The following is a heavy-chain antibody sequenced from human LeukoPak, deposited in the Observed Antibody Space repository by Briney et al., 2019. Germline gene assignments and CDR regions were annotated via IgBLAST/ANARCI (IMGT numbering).Heavy chain of an antibody. D-gene: IGHD2-8*01. CDR1: GGSISSYY. CDR2: IYTSGST. J-gene: IGHJ6*02. Sequence: SETLSLTCPVSGGSISSYYWSWIRQPAGKGLEWIGRIYTSGSTNYNPSLKSRVTMSVDTSKNQFSLKLSSVTAADTAVYYCARGMASYYYYGMDVWGQGTTVTVSS. CDR3: ARGMASYYYYGMDV. V-gene: IGHV4-4*07.